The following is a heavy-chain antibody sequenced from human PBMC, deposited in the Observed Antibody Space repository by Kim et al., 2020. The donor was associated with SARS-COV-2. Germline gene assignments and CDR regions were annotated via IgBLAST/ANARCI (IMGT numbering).Heavy chain of an antibody. V-gene: IGHV3-23*01. D-gene: IGHD6-13*01. Sequence: GGSTYYADSVKGRFTISRDNSKNTLYLQMNSLRAEDTAVYYCAITSSSWFGDWGQGTLVTVSS. CDR3: AITSSSWFGD. J-gene: IGHJ4*02. CDR2: GGST.